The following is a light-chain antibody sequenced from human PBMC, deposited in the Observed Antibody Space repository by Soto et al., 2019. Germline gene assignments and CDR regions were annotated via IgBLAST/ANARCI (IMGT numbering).Light chain of an antibody. J-gene: IGLJ1*01. CDR1: SSDVGGYNY. CDR3: SSYTTSSTYV. CDR2: DVS. V-gene: IGLV2-14*01. Sequence: QSVLTQPASVSGSPGQSITISCTGTSSDVGGYNYVSWYQQHPGKAPKLMIYDVSNRPTGVPNRFSGSKSGNTAPLTISGLQAEDEADYYCSSYTTSSTYVFGTGTKVTVL.